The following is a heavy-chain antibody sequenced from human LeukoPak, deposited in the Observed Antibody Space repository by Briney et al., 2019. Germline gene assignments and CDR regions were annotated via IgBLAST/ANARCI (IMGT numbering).Heavy chain of an antibody. V-gene: IGHV4-38-2*02. J-gene: IGHJ4*02. D-gene: IGHD3-22*01. CDR1: GYSISSGYY. Sequence: PSETLSLTCTVSGYSISSGYYWGWIRQPPGKGLEWIGSIYHSGSTYYNPSLKSRVTISVDTSKNQFSLKLSSVTAADTAVYYCAGCITMIVADIDYWGQGTLVTVSS. CDR3: AGCITMIVADIDY. CDR2: IYHSGST.